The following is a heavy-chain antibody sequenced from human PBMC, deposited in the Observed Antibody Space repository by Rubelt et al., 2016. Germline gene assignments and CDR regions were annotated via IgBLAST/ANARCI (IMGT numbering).Heavy chain of an antibody. CDR3: ASHSTTFDY. Sequence: QVQLVQSGAEVKKPGSSVKVSCKASGGTFSSYAISWVRQAPGQGLEGMGWINPNSGGTNYAQKLQGRVTRTRDTSISTAYMELSRLRSDDTAVYYCASHSTTFDYWGQGTLVTVSS. V-gene: IGHV1-2*02. J-gene: IGHJ4*02. D-gene: IGHD1-14*01. CDR2: INPNSGGT. CDR1: GGTFSSYA.